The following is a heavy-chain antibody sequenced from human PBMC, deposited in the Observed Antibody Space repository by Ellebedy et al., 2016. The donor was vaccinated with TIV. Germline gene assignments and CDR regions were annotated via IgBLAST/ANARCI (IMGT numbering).Heavy chain of an antibody. D-gene: IGHD3-10*02. CDR2: IKQAGSEK. Sequence: GESLKIPCSASGFTLSSLWLSWVRQAPGKGLEWVANIKQAGSEKYYVDSVKGRFIISRDNAKNSLYLQMNSLRAEGTAVYYCARFYVSKNWFDPWGQGTLVTVSS. J-gene: IGHJ5*02. CDR3: ARFYVSKNWFDP. CDR1: GFTLSSLW. V-gene: IGHV3-7*03.